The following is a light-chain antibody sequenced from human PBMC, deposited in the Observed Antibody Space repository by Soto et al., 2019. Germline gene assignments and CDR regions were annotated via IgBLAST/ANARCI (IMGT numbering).Light chain of an antibody. CDR1: QRVSSTY. CDR3: QQYGSSPQT. CDR2: GAS. Sequence: ESGLTQSPGTLSLSPGERATLSCRASQRVSSTYLAWYQQKPGQAPRLLIYGASSRATGIPDRFTGSGSGTDFSLTISRLEPEDFAVYYCQQYGSSPQTFGQGTKVEIK. V-gene: IGKV3-20*01. J-gene: IGKJ1*01.